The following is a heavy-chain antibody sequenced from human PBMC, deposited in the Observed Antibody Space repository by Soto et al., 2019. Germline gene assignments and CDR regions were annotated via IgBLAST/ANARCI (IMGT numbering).Heavy chain of an antibody. CDR1: GFSLSTRGVG. Sequence: QITLKESGPTLVKPTQTLTLTCTFSGFSLSTRGVGVGWIRQPPGKALEWLALIYWDDDKRYTPSLKSRLTIPKDTSKNQVVLTMTNMDPVDTATSYCAHGIGYHWGQGTLVTVSS. D-gene: IGHD3-3*01. J-gene: IGHJ5*02. V-gene: IGHV2-5*02. CDR2: IYWDDDK. CDR3: AHGIGYH.